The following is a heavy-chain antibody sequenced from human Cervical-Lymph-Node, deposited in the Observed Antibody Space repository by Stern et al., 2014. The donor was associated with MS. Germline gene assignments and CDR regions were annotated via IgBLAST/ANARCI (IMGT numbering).Heavy chain of an antibody. Sequence: EVQLVESGGGLVQPGGSLRLSCEASGFSFSSYWMSWVRQAPGKGLEWVANIKDDGSRRYFVDSVRGRFTISRNNAKNSVYLQMDSLRDEDTAIYYCARPFTSWNLGYWGQGTLVTVSS. CDR1: GFSFSSYW. CDR2: IKDDGSRR. D-gene: IGHD2-2*01. V-gene: IGHV3-7*01. CDR3: ARPFTSWNLGY. J-gene: IGHJ4*02.